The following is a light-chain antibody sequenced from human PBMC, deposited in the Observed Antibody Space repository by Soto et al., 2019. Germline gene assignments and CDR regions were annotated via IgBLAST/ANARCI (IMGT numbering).Light chain of an antibody. CDR1: QSVSSY. CDR3: QQRSNWPGT. J-gene: IGKJ3*01. V-gene: IGKV3-11*01. CDR2: DAS. Sequence: PGERATLSCRASQSVSSYLAWYQQKPGQAPRLLIYDASNRATGIPARFSGSGSGTDFTLTISSLEPEDFAVYYCQQRSNWPGTFGPGTKVDIK.